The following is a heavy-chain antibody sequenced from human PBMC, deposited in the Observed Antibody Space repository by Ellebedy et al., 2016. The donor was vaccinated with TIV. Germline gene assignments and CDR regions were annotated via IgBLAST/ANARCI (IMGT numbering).Heavy chain of an antibody. Sequence: SETLSLTXSVSGGSIGSYYWNWIRQPPGEGLEWIGHIYNSGSTNYNPSLRSRVTISVDASKNQFSLKLSSVTAADTAVYYCARDGSGTYLNWFDPWGQGTLVTVSS. D-gene: IGHD1-26*01. CDR1: GGSIGSYY. J-gene: IGHJ5*02. CDR2: IYNSGST. CDR3: ARDGSGTYLNWFDP. V-gene: IGHV4-59*01.